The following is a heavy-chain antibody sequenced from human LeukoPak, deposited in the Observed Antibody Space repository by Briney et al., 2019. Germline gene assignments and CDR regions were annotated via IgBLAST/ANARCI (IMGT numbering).Heavy chain of an antibody. V-gene: IGHV3-43*02. CDR2: ISGSGGST. CDR1: GFTFSDYA. D-gene: IGHD6-19*01. CDR3: AKDSSGCAYYYYYGMDV. J-gene: IGHJ6*02. Sequence: PGGSLRLSCAVSGFTFSDYAMSWVRQAPGKGLEWVSSISGSGGSTWYADSVKGRFTVSRDNSKNSLYLQMNSLRTEDTALYYCAKDSSGCAYYYYYGMDVWGQGTTVTVSS.